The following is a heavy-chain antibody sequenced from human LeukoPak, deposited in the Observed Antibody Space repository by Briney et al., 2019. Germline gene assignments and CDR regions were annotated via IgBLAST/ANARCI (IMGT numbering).Heavy chain of an antibody. V-gene: IGHV3-30*18. Sequence: GRSLRLSCAASGFILSSYGMHWVRQAPGKGLEWVAVISFDGSNKYHAGSVQGRFTISRDNSKNTLFLQMDSLRAEDTAVYFCAKDHVDSSSWSQYFELWGRGTLVTVSS. CDR2: ISFDGSNK. D-gene: IGHD6-13*01. CDR1: GFILSSYG. J-gene: IGHJ2*01. CDR3: AKDHVDSSSWSQYFEL.